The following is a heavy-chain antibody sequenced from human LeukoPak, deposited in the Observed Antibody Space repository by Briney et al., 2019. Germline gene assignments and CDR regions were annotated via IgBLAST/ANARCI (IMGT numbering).Heavy chain of an antibody. CDR1: GGSITNYY. D-gene: IGHD1-26*01. V-gene: IGHV4-59*08. J-gene: IGHJ4*02. CDR2: IHYSGST. Sequence: SETLSLTCAVSGGSITNYYWSRIRQPPEQGLEWIGYIHYSGSTNYNPSLKSRVSISVDMSTNQFSLKLTSVTAADTAVYYCARHSRTYYDFDYWGQGTLVTVSS. CDR3: ARHSRTYYDFDY.